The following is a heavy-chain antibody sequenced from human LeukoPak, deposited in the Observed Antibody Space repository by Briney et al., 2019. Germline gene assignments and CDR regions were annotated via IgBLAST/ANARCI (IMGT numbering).Heavy chain of an antibody. CDR3: AHSQGYSYGSNWFDP. Sequence: GGSLRLSCAASGFTFSSYAMSWVRQAPGKGLEWVSAISGSGGSTYYADSVKGRFTISGGNSKNTLYLQMNSLRAEDTAVYYCAHSQGYSYGSNWFDPWGQGTLVTVSS. CDR2: ISGSGGST. D-gene: IGHD5-18*01. V-gene: IGHV3-23*01. CDR1: GFTFSSYA. J-gene: IGHJ5*02.